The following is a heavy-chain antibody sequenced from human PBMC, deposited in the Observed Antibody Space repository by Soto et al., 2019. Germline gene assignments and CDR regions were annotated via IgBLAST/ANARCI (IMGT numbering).Heavy chain of an antibody. V-gene: IGHV3-48*02. D-gene: IGHD3-10*01. Sequence: EVQLVESGGSLVQPGGSLRLSCAASGFTFSTHTMNWVRQAPGKGLEWLSYISSGSRTIYYADSVMGRFTISRDNAQNSRYLQMHSLRDEDTAGYYCATGSGNGAGYWGQGTLVTVSS. CDR1: GFTFSTHT. J-gene: IGHJ4*02. CDR3: ATGSGNGAGY. CDR2: ISSGSRTI.